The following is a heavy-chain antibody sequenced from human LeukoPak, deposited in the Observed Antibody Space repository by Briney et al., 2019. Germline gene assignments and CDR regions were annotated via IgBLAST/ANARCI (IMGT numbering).Heavy chain of an antibody. J-gene: IGHJ4*02. D-gene: IGHD5-12*01. CDR2: IYTTRST. CDR3: ARQGYSSSDLDY. Sequence: SQTLSLTCTVSGGSISSANYYWSWIRQPAGEGLEWIGRIYTTRSTNYNPSLKSRVTISIDTSMNQFSLRLSSVTAADTAVYYCARQGYSSSDLDYWGQGILVTASS. CDR1: GGSISSANYY. V-gene: IGHV4-61*02.